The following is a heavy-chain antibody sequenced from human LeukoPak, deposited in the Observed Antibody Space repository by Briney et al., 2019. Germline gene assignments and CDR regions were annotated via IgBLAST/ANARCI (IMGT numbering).Heavy chain of an antibody. V-gene: IGHV4-59*08. J-gene: IGHJ4*02. Sequence: PSETLPLTCTVSGGSISNYYWRWLRQPPGKGIEWVGYIFQRGSNKYNPCLTSRVTISVDTAKNRFSLKLSSVTAADTAVNYCARHSPTYYDFDYWGQGTLVTVSS. CDR3: ARHSPTYYDFDY. CDR1: GGSISNYY. D-gene: IGHD3-10*01. CDR2: IFQRGSN.